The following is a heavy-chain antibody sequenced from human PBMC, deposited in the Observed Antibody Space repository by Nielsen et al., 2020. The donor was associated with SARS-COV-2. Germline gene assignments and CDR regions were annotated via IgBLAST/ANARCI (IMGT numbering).Heavy chain of an antibody. Sequence: SLKISCAASGFTFSSYWMHWVRQAPGKGLEWVSGISWNSGSIGYADSVKGRFTISRDNAKNSLYLQMNSLRAEDTALYYCAKDGLAGYYYDSGTFDPWGQGTLVTVSS. CDR3: AKDGLAGYYYDSGTFDP. V-gene: IGHV3-9*01. CDR2: ISWNSGSI. D-gene: IGHD3-22*01. CDR1: GFTFSSYW. J-gene: IGHJ5*02.